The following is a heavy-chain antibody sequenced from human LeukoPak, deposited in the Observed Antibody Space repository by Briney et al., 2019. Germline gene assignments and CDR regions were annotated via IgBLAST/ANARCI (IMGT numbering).Heavy chain of an antibody. CDR3: ARDSESGWLFESYYGMDV. D-gene: IGHD6-19*01. J-gene: IGHJ6*04. V-gene: IGHV3-48*03. Sequence: GGSLRLSCAASGFTFSSYEMNWVRQAPGKGLEWVSYISSSGSTIYYADSVKGRFTISRDNAKNSLYLQMNSLRAEDTAVYYCARDSESGWLFESYYGMDVWGKGTTVTVSS. CDR2: ISSSGSTI. CDR1: GFTFSSYE.